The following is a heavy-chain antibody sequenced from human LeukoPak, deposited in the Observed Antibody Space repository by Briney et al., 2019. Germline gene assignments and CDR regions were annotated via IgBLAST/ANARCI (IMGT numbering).Heavy chain of an antibody. CDR1: GFTFSSYE. CDR2: ISSSGSTI. CDR3: ARLGYCNGGSCYYKKLNHFDY. Sequence: GGSLRLSCAASGFTFSSYEMNWVRQAPGKGLEWVSYISSSGSTIYYADSVKGRFTISRDNAKNSLYLQMNSLRAEDTAVYYCARLGYCNGGSCYYKKLNHFDYWGQGTLVTVSS. D-gene: IGHD2-15*01. V-gene: IGHV3-48*03. J-gene: IGHJ4*02.